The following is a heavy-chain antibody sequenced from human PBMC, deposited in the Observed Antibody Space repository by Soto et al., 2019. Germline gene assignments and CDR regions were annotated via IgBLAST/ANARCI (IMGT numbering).Heavy chain of an antibody. CDR3: ATRYSYVHF. J-gene: IGHJ4*02. Sequence: ASVKVSCKSSGYACTGYYIHWVRQAPGQGLEWMGWINPNSGDTNYAQKFQGRVTMTRDTSFSTDYMDLSSLRSDDTAVYYCATRYSYVHFWGQGTLVTVSS. CDR2: INPNSGDT. V-gene: IGHV1-2*02. D-gene: IGHD5-18*01. CDR1: GYACTGYY.